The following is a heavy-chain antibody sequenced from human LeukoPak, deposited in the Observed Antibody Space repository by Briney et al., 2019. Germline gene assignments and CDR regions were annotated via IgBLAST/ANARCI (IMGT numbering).Heavy chain of an antibody. CDR3: ARIRYCGGISCYYIDY. D-gene: IGHD2-2*01. Sequence: ASVTVSCKASGYTFTAYYIHWLRQAPGQALEWMGWVDPNTGDSNYVQKFQGRVTMTRDTSISTAYMELSRLRSDDTAFYYCARIRYCGGISCYYIDYWGQGTLVTVSA. CDR2: VDPNTGDS. V-gene: IGHV1-2*02. J-gene: IGHJ4*02. CDR1: GYTFTAYY.